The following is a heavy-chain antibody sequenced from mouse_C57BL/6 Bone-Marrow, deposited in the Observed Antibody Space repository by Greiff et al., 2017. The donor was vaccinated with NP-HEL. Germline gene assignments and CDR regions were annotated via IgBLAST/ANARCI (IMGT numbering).Heavy chain of an antibody. CDR3: TGPVVSPYAMGY. CDR1: GFTFSNYW. Sequence: EVMLVESGGGLVQPGGSMKLSCVASGFTFSNYWMNWVRQSPEKGLEWVAQIRLKSDNYATHYAVSVKGRFTISRDDSKSRVYLQMNNLSAEDTAIYYCTGPVVSPYAMGYWGQGTSVTVSS. J-gene: IGHJ4*01. D-gene: IGHD1-1*01. V-gene: IGHV6-3*01. CDR2: IRLKSDNYAT.